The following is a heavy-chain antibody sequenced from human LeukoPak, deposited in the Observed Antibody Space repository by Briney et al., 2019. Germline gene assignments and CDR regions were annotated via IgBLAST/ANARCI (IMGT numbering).Heavy chain of an antibody. V-gene: IGHV4-59*12. CDR1: GGSISSYY. D-gene: IGHD3-3*01. CDR2: IYYSGST. CDR3: ARAYDFWSGYPGFDP. Sequence: SETLSLTCTVSGGSISSYYWSWIRQPPGKGLEWIGYIYYSGSTNYNPSLKSRVTISVDTSKNQFSLKLSSVTAADTAVYYCARAYDFWSGYPGFDPWGQGTLVTVSS. J-gene: IGHJ5*02.